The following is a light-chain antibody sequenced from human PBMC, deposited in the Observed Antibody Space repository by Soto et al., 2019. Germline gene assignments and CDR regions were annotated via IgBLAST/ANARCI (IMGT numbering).Light chain of an antibody. CDR3: QQSYSTPPT. CDR2: AAS. J-gene: IGKJ4*01. V-gene: IGKV1-39*01. Sequence: DIQTTQSPSSLSASVGDRVTITCRASQSISNYLNWYQQKPGKAPKLLIYAASSLQSGVPSRFSGSGSGTDFTLTISSLQPEDFATYYCQQSYSTPPTFGGGTKVDIK. CDR1: QSISNY.